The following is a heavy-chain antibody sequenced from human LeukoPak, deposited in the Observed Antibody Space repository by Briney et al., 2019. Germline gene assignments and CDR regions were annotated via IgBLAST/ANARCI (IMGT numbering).Heavy chain of an antibody. Sequence: PGGSLRLSCAASGFTFSNYAMHWVRQAPGKGLEWVAVISYDGSNKYYADSVKGRFTISRDNSKNTLYLQLDSLRTDDTAVYYCARGPTGSYPGIDYWGQGTLVTVSS. CDR2: ISYDGSNK. D-gene: IGHD1-26*01. CDR3: ARGPTGSYPGIDY. V-gene: IGHV3-30-3*01. J-gene: IGHJ4*02. CDR1: GFTFSNYA.